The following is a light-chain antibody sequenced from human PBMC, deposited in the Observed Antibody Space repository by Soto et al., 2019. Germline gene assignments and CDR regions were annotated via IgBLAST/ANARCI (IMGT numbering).Light chain of an antibody. CDR3: QQYDNWPSVT. CDR1: QSVGRS. J-gene: IGKJ4*01. CDR2: GTS. Sequence: IVMTQSPGALSVSPRERATVSCRASQSVGRSLAWYQQKPGQAPRLLIYGTSARATGIPATFSGSGSGTEFTLTISSLQSEDFAVYDCQQYDNWPSVTFGGGTKVDIK. V-gene: IGKV3-15*01.